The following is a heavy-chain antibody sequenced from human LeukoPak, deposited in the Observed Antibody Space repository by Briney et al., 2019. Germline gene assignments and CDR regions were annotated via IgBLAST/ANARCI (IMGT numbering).Heavy chain of an antibody. J-gene: IGHJ5*02. V-gene: IGHV3-74*01. D-gene: IGHD3-22*01. CDR3: ARVLSGSWDWFDP. CDR1: GFTFSRYW. CDR2: INPDGSTT. Sequence: GGSLRLSCAASGFTFSRYWIHWVRQAPGKGLEWVSRINPDGSTTTYADSVKGRFTISRDNVKNTVYLQMNSLRVEDTAVYYCARVLSGSWDWFDPWGQGTLVTVSS.